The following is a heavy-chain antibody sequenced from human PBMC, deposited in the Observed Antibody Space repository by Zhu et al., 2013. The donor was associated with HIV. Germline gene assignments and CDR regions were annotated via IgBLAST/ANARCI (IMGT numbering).Heavy chain of an antibody. Sequence: QVQLVQSGAEVKKPGSSVKVSCKASGGTFSSYAISWVRQAPGQGLEWMGGIIPIFGTANYAQKFQGRVTITADESTSTAYMELSSLRSEDTAVYYCARSREGVELYSSSWYSYYYYGMDVWGQGTTVTVSS. CDR3: ARSREGVELYSSSWYSYYYYGMDV. V-gene: IGHV1-69*01. D-gene: IGHD6-13*01. CDR1: GGTFSSYA. J-gene: IGHJ6*02. CDR2: IIPIFGTA.